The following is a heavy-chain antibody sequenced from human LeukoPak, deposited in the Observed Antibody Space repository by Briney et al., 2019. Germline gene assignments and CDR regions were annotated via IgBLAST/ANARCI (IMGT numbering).Heavy chain of an antibody. CDR3: ARDGDCSGGSCYLYGFDY. D-gene: IGHD2-15*01. CDR2: INAYNGNT. Sequence: ASVKVSFKASGYTFTNYGICWVRQAPGQGLEWMGWINAYNGNTNYAQKLQGRVTMTTDTSTSTAYMELRSLRSDDTAVYYCARDGDCSGGSCYLYGFDYWGQGTLVTVSS. J-gene: IGHJ4*02. CDR1: GYTFTNYG. V-gene: IGHV1-18*01.